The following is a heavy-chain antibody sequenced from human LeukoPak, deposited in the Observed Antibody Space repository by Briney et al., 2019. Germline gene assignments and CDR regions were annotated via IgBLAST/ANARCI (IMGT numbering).Heavy chain of an antibody. CDR2: ISGSGGST. D-gene: IGHD3-22*01. CDR3: ASYDSSGYRFGY. J-gene: IGHJ4*02. V-gene: IGHV3-23*01. Sequence: GGSLRLSCAASGFTFSSYAMSWVRQAPGKGLEWVSAISGSGGSTYYADSVKARFTISRDNSKNTLYLQMNSLRAEDTAVYYCASYDSSGYRFGYWGQGTLVTVSS. CDR1: GFTFSSYA.